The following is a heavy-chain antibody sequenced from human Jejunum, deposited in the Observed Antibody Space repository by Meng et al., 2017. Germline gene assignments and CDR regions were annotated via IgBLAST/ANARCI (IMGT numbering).Heavy chain of an antibody. Sequence: VHLWRSGAWVKKPGASVKASVEVFGHSLGEDYISWVRQAPGQGLEWMGRINTNSGGTDTAQSFQVRVTMTRGTSIGTAFMELSSLRSDDTAMYYCALCGGNCYTADSWGQRTLVTVSS. CDR2: INTNSGGT. CDR3: ALCGGNCYTADS. V-gene: IGHV1-2*06. D-gene: IGHD2-21*01. J-gene: IGHJ4*02. CDR1: GHSLGEDY.